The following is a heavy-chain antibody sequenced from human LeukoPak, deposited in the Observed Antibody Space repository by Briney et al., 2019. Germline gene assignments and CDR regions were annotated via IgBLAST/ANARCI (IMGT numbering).Heavy chain of an antibody. V-gene: IGHV3-7*01. CDR3: ARVHCTTNMCYFLNQHYYTMDV. D-gene: IGHD2-8*01. Sequence: LAGGSLRLSCAASGFTFETYWMSWVRQAPGKGLEWLANINRDGSDKNSVDSVKGRFTISRDNAKNSLSLQMNSLRVEDTAVYYCARVHCTTNMCYFLNQHYYTMDVWGQGTTVIVSS. CDR1: GFTFETYW. J-gene: IGHJ6*02. CDR2: INRDGSDK.